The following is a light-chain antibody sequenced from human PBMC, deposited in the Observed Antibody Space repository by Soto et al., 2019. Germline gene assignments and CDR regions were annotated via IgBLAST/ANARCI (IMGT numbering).Light chain of an antibody. Sequence: EIVLTQSTGSLSLSPGQRATLSCRASQSVDTTFFAWYQKKPGQAPRLLIYGASKRATGIPDRFSGSGSGTDFTLIITRLEPEDFALYYCQQYMSSVTFGQGTKVQIK. CDR2: GAS. J-gene: IGKJ1*01. V-gene: IGKV3-20*01. CDR3: QQYMSSVT. CDR1: QSVDTTF.